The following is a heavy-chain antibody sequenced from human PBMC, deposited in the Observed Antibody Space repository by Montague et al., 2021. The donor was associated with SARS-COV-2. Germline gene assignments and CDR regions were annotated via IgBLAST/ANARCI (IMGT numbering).Heavy chain of an antibody. CDR3: ARETNWSYGSSFDY. J-gene: IGHJ4*02. CDR1: GFTFSSYS. V-gene: IGHV3-21*01. Sequence: SLRLSCAASGFTFSSYSMNWVRQAPGKGLEWVSSISSSSSYIYYAGSVKGRFTISRDNAKNSLYLQMNSLRAEDTAVYYCARETNWSYGSSFDYWGQGTLVTVSS. D-gene: IGHD1-26*01. CDR2: ISSSSSYI.